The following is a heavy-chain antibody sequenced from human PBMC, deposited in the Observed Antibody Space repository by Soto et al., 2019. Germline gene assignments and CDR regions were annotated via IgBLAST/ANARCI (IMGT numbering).Heavy chain of an antibody. V-gene: IGHV3-11*01. CDR3: ARPMNVVPAAIGWFDP. CDR2: ISSSGSTI. CDR1: GFTFSDYY. D-gene: IGHD2-2*02. J-gene: IGHJ5*02. Sequence: GGSLRLSCAASGFTFSDYYMSWIRQAPGKGLEWVSYISSSGSTIYYADSVKGRFTISRDNAKNSLYLQMNSLRAEDTAVYYCARPMNVVPAAIGWFDPWGQGTLVTVSS.